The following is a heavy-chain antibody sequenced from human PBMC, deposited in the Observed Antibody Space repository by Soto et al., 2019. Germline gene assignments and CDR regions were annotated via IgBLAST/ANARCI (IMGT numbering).Heavy chain of an antibody. CDR3: ARARWYDAFDV. CDR1: GFFISSGNY. V-gene: IGHV4-38-2*01. D-gene: IGHD2-15*01. J-gene: IGHJ3*01. Sequence: PSETLSLTCAVSGFFISSGNYWGWIRKPPGKGLEWIGSIFHGGNTYYNPSLKSRVTISVDMSKNHFSLKLNSVTAADTAVYYCARARWYDAFDVWGQGTVVTVSS. CDR2: IFHGGNT.